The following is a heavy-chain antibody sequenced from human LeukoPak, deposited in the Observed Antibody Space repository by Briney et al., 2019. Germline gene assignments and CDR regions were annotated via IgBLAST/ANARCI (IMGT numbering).Heavy chain of an antibody. Sequence: GGSLRLSCAASGFTFSSYVMSWVRQAPGKGLEWVSAISGSGGSTYYADSVKGRFTISRDNSKNTLYLQMNSLRAEDTAVYYCAKDRVVVVAATLDYWGQGTLVTVSS. D-gene: IGHD2-15*01. CDR1: GFTFSSYV. J-gene: IGHJ4*02. CDR2: ISGSGGST. V-gene: IGHV3-23*01. CDR3: AKDRVVVVAATLDY.